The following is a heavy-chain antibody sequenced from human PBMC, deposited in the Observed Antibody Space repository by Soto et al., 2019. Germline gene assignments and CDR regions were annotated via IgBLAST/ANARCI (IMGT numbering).Heavy chain of an antibody. CDR2: ITGSGGGT. V-gene: IGHV3-23*01. Sequence: GGPLSLSCAASGFTFSNYAMTWVRQAPGKGLEWVSVITGSGGGTYFVDSVKGRFTISRDNSKNTVYLQMNSLRAEDTAVSYCAKRPLTAAGFDYWGQGTLVSVSS. CDR3: AKRPLTAAGFDY. D-gene: IGHD6-13*01. J-gene: IGHJ4*02. CDR1: GFTFSNYA.